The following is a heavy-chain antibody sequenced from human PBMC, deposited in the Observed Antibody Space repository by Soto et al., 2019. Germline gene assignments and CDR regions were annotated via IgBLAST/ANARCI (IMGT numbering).Heavy chain of an antibody. CDR1: SGSLNGYY. V-gene: IGHV4-34*01. CDR3: ARGRYCLTGRCFPNWFDS. CDR2: NNLSGTS. D-gene: IGHD2-15*01. J-gene: IGHJ5*01. Sequence: PSETLSLTCAVDSGSLNGYYWNWVRQTPGKGLEWIGENNLSGTSSFNPSLKSRVAISLDTSKSQFSLNVTSVTAADTAVYFCARGRYCLTGRCFPNWFDSWGQGTLVTVSS.